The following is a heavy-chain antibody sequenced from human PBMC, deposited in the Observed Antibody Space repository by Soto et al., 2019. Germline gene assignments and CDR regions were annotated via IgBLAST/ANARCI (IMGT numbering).Heavy chain of an antibody. Sequence: SETLSLTCTVSGGSISSGGYYWSWIRQHPGKGLEWIGYIYYSGSTYYNPSLKSRVTISVDTSKNQFSLKLSSVTAADTAVYYCARNFEGVEAVVAATAFDIWGQGTMVTVSS. CDR2: IYYSGST. D-gene: IGHD2-15*01. J-gene: IGHJ3*02. CDR3: ARNFEGVEAVVAATAFDI. V-gene: IGHV4-31*03. CDR1: GGSISSGGYY.